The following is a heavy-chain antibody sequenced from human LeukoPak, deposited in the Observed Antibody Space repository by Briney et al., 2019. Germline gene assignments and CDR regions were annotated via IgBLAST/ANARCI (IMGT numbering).Heavy chain of an antibody. CDR1: EFTVNNYA. CDR3: AKALRAPHRPVYTYYYMDV. D-gene: IGHD2-2*02. CDR2: ISGRGDTT. Sequence: GGSLRLSCVASEFTVNNYAVSWVRQAPGKGLEWVSTISGRGDTTYYADSVKGRFTISRDNSNNSVFLQMNSLRVDDAAVYYCAKALRAPHRPVYTYYYMDVWGKGTTVIASS. V-gene: IGHV3-23*01. J-gene: IGHJ6*03.